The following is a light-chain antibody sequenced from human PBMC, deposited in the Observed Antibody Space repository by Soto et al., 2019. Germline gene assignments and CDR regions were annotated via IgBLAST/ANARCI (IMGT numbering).Light chain of an antibody. Sequence: VVTQEPSLTVSPGGTVTLTCGSSTGAVTSGHYPYWFQQKPGQAPRTLIYDTSNKHSWTPARFSGSLLGGKAALTLSGAQPEDEAEYYCLLSYSGARAGVVFGGGTKLTVL. CDR2: DTS. J-gene: IGLJ2*01. CDR1: TGAVTSGHY. V-gene: IGLV7-46*01. CDR3: LLSYSGARAGVV.